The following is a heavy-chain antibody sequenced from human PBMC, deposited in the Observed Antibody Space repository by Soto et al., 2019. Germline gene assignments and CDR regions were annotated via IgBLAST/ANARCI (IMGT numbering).Heavy chain of an antibody. J-gene: IGHJ4*02. CDR3: ARHRIEVVWRGFDF. CDR2: SPYNGGT. Sequence: SETLSLTCTVSADSSTISNSYWGWLRQPPGKGLQWIGSSPYNGGTFSNPSLKGRVAISVDTSKKQSSLQVTSVTAADTAVYYCARHRIEVVWRGFDFWGQGSPVTAPQ. CDR1: ADSSTISNSY. D-gene: IGHD1-1*01. V-gene: IGHV4-39*01.